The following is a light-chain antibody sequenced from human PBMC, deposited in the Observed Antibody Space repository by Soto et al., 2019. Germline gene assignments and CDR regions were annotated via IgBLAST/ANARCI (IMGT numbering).Light chain of an antibody. CDR2: GNS. CDR1: SSNIGAGYD. CDR3: QSYDSSLSGSGVV. V-gene: IGLV1-40*01. Sequence: QSVLTQPPSVSGAPGQRVTISCTGSSSNIGAGYDVHWYQQLPGTDHKLLIYGNSNRPSGVPDRFSGSKSGTSASLAITGLQAEDEADYYCQSYDSSLSGSGVVFGGGTQLTVL. J-gene: IGLJ2*01.